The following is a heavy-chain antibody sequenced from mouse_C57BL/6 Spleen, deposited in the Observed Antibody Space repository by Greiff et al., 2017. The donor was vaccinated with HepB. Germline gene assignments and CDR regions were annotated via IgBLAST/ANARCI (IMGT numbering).Heavy chain of an antibody. Sequence: VQLQQSVAELVRPGASVKLSCTASGFNIKNTYMHWVKQRPEQGPEWIGRIDPANGNTKYAPKFQGKATITADTSSNTAYLQLSRLTSEDTAIYYCAREPGAYGSSYDWYFDVWGTGTTVTVSS. CDR1: GFNIKNTY. CDR2: IDPANGNT. D-gene: IGHD1-1*01. V-gene: IGHV14-3*01. J-gene: IGHJ1*03. CDR3: AREPGAYGSSYDWYFDV.